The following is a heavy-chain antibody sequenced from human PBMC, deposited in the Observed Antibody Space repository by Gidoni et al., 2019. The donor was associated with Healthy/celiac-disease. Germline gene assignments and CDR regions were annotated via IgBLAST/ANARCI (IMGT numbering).Heavy chain of an antibody. J-gene: IGHJ4*02. V-gene: IGHV1-69*01. CDR3: ARWGYDGDYSYYFDY. D-gene: IGHD4-17*01. CDR2: IIPIFGTA. CDR1: GGTFSSYA. Sequence: VQLVQSGAEVKKPGSSVKVSCKAAGGTFSSYAISWVRQAPGQGLEWMGGIIPIFGTANYAQKFQGRVTITADESTSTAYMELSSLRSEDTAVYYCARWGYDGDYSYYFDYWGQGTLVTVSS.